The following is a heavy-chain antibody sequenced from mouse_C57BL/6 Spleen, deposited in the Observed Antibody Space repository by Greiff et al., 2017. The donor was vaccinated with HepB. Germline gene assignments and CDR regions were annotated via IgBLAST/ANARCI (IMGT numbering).Heavy chain of an antibody. CDR3: ARSLRDIYYDYDQGFAY. J-gene: IGHJ3*01. D-gene: IGHD2-4*01. Sequence: QVQLQQPGTELVKPGASVKLSCKASGYTFTSYWMHWVKQRPGQGLEWIGNINPSNGGTNYNEKFKSKATLTVDKSSSTAYMQLSSLTSEDSAVYYCARSLRDIYYDYDQGFAYWGQGTLVTVSA. V-gene: IGHV1-53*01. CDR1: GYTFTSYW. CDR2: INPSNGGT.